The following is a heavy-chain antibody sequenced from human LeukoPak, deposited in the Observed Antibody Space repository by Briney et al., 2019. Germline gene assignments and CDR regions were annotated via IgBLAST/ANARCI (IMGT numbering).Heavy chain of an antibody. CDR2: ISGSGGST. Sequence: QAGGSLRLSCAASGFTFSSYAMTWVRQAPGKGLEWVSGISGSGGSTYYADSVKGRFAISTDNSKNTLYLQMNSLRAEDTALYYCAKAHYDSSGYSGDFDYWGQGTLVTVSS. V-gene: IGHV3-23*01. CDR1: GFTFSSYA. CDR3: AKAHYDSSGYSGDFDY. D-gene: IGHD3-22*01. J-gene: IGHJ4*02.